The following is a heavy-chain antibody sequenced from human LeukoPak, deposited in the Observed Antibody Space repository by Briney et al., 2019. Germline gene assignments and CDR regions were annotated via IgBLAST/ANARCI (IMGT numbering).Heavy chain of an antibody. CDR3: ARGRDYYDPQDYYYGMDV. CDR2: MNPNSGNT. Sequence: GASVKVSCKASGYTFTDYDINWVRQATGQGLEWMGWMNPNSGNTGYAQKFQGWVTMTRDTSISTAYMELSRLRSDDTAVYYCARGRDYYDPQDYYYGMDVWGQGTTVTVSS. J-gene: IGHJ6*02. D-gene: IGHD3-22*01. V-gene: IGHV1-8*01. CDR1: GYTFTDYD.